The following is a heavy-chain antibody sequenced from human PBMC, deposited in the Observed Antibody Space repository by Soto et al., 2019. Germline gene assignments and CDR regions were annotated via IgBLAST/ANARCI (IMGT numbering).Heavy chain of an antibody. V-gene: IGHV4-34*01. J-gene: IGHJ6*02. Sequence: QVQLQQWGAGLLKASETLSLTCAVVGDSLRGQSWNWIRQSPGKGLEWIGELDQSGGTNYNPSLKSRAIISDDTSKNQFSLILTSVTAADTAVYYCAREDSYGWSGESLDVWGQGTTVTVSS. D-gene: IGHD6-19*01. CDR2: LDQSGGT. CDR3: AREDSYGWSGESLDV. CDR1: GDSLRGQS.